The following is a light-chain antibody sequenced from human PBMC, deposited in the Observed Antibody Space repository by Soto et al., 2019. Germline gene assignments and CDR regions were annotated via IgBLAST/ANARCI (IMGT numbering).Light chain of an antibody. V-gene: IGKV3-20*01. CDR3: QQYGSLPIT. CDR2: DGY. CDR1: QRIRSTY. J-gene: IGKJ5*01. Sequence: EIVLTQSPGTLSLSPGERATLSCRASQRIRSTYLAWYQHKPGQAPRLLIYDGYSRATGSPDTFSASGSGTDFTLTISRLEPEDFAVYYCQQYGSLPITFGQGTRLEIK.